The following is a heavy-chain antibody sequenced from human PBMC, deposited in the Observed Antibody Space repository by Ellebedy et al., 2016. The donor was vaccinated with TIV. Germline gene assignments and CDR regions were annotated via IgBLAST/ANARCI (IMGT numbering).Heavy chain of an antibody. J-gene: IGHJ6*02. D-gene: IGHD5-12*01. Sequence: GESLKISCAASGFAFDNYEMNWVRQAPGKGLEWVSYISVSGDKRYHADSVQGRFSIFRYNDRKLLYMQMNSLRVEDTAVYYCGREPSGYGYGMDVWGQGTTVIVSS. CDR3: GREPSGYGYGMDV. CDR1: GFAFDNYE. CDR2: ISVSGDKR. V-gene: IGHV3-48*03.